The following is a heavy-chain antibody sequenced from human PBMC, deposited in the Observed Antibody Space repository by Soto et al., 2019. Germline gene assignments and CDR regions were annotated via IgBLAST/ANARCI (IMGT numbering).Heavy chain of an antibody. CDR2: IFSNDEK. V-gene: IGHV2-26*01. CDR3: ARIQRRVPAATYYYYYMDV. D-gene: IGHD2-2*01. J-gene: IGHJ6*03. CDR1: GFSLSNARMG. Sequence: QVTLKESGPVLVKPTETLTLTCTVSGFSLSNARMGVSWIRQPPGKALEWLAHIFSNDEKSYSTSLKSRLTISKDTSKSQVVLTMTNMDPVDTATYYCARIQRRVPAATYYYYYMDVWGKGTTVTVSS.